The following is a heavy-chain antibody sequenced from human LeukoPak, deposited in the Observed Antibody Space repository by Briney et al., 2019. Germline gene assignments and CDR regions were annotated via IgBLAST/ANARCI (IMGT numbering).Heavy chain of an antibody. V-gene: IGHV4-34*01. J-gene: IGHJ4*02. Sequence: SEALSLTCAVYGGSFSGYYWSWIRQPPGKGLEWIGEINHSGSTNYNPSLKSRVTISVDTSKNQFSLKLSSVTAADTAVYYCARHDSSGYYLDYWGQGTLVTVSS. CDR2: INHSGST. CDR1: GGSFSGYY. CDR3: ARHDSSGYYLDY. D-gene: IGHD3-22*01.